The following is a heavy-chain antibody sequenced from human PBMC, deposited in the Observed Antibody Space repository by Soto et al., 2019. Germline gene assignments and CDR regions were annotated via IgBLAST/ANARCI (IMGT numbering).Heavy chain of an antibody. J-gene: IGHJ4*02. CDR3: ASEKIMVRGVILH. CDR1: GGTFSSYA. Sequence: SVKVSCKASGGTFSSYAISWVRQAPGQGLEWMGGIIPIFGTGNYAQKFQGRVTITADESTSTAYMELSSLRSEDTAVYYCASEKIMVRGVILHWGQGTLVTVSS. V-gene: IGHV1-69*13. CDR2: IIPIFGTG. D-gene: IGHD3-10*01.